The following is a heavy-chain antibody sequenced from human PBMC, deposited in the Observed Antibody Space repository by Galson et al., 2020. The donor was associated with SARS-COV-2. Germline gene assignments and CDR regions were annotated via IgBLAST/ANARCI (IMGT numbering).Heavy chain of an antibody. CDR3: ARDKYPWAVAGTFLY. CDR1: GFTFSTYV. D-gene: IGHD6-19*01. CDR2: ISSDGSDT. J-gene: IGHJ4*02. Sequence: QAGGSLRLSCAASGFTFSTYVMYWVRQAPGKGLEWVALISSDGSDTYYADSVKGRFTVSRDNSKNTLYLQMNSLRPEDTAVYYCARDKYPWAVAGTFLYWGQGTLVPGSS. V-gene: IGHV3-30-3*01.